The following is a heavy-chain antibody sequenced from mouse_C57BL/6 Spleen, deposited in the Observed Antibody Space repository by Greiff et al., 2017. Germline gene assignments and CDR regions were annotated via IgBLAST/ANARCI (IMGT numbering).Heavy chain of an antibody. Sequence: QVQLQQPGAELVKPGASVKLSCKASGYTFTSYWMHWVKQRPGQGLEWIGMIHPKSGSTNYNEKFKSKATLTVDKSSSTAYMQLSSLTSEDSAVYYCARSLGNGAMDYWGQGTSVTVSS. D-gene: IGHD2-1*01. J-gene: IGHJ4*01. CDR2: IHPKSGST. V-gene: IGHV1-64*01. CDR1: GYTFTSYW. CDR3: ARSLGNGAMDY.